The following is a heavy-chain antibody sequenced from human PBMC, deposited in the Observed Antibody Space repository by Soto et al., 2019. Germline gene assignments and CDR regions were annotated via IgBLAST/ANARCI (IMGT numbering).Heavy chain of an antibody. CDR2: INPSGGST. D-gene: IGHD2-2*01. V-gene: IGHV1-46*01. Sequence: ASVKVSCKASGYTFTSYYMHWVRQAPGQGLEWMGIINPSGGSTSYAQKFQGRVTMTRDTSTSTVYMELSSLRSEDTAVYYCASISPSSTPFYYYYGMDVWGQGTTVTVSS. CDR1: GYTFTSYY. J-gene: IGHJ6*02. CDR3: ASISPSSTPFYYYYGMDV.